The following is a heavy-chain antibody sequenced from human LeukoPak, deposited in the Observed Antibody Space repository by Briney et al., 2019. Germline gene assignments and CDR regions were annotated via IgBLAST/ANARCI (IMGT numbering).Heavy chain of an antibody. V-gene: IGHV4-61*01. CDR3: AGVPAAGTGPDN. CDR1: IRLVSSGISH. Sequence: SETLSLTCSVSIRLVSSGISHWSWIRQPPGEGLEWIAYIYASGGSDYNPCLRGRVTISLDASKNHFSLRLTSGTAADTAVDYCAGVPAAGTGPDNWGQGTLVTVSS. D-gene: IGHD6-13*01. J-gene: IGHJ4*02. CDR2: IYASGGS.